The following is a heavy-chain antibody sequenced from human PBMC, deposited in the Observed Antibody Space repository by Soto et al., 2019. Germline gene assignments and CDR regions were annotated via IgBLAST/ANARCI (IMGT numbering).Heavy chain of an antibody. CDR3: ARGRYCLTGRCFPNWFDS. Sequence: QVQLLESGPGLVKPSQTLSLTCSVSGDSISTVDYFWAWVRQPPGQALEYIGSIYKSATTYYNPSFESRVAISLDTSKSQFSLNVTSLTAADTAEYFCARGRYCLTGRCFPNWFDSWGQGTLVTVSS. CDR2: IYKSATT. D-gene: IGHD2-15*01. V-gene: IGHV4-30-4*01. J-gene: IGHJ5*01. CDR1: GDSISTVDYF.